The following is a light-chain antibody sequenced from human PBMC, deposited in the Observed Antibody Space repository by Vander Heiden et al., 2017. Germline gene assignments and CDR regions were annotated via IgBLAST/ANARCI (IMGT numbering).Light chain of an antibody. CDR2: GAS. CDR1: QSITSSY. Sequence: IVLTQSPSTLSLCPGERATLSCRASQSITSSYLAWYQQKPGQAPRLLIYGASTRATGIPARFSGSGSGTEFTLTISSLQSEDFAVYYCQQYHSSPGTFGQGTKVEI. J-gene: IGKJ1*01. V-gene: IGKV3-20*01. CDR3: QQYHSSPGT.